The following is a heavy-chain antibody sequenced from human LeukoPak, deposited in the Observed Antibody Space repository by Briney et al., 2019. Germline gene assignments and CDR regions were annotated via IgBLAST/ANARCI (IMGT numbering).Heavy chain of an antibody. CDR3: ARDRAGGSGYDPYSWFDY. D-gene: IGHD3-22*01. V-gene: IGHV4-39*07. J-gene: IGHJ4*02. CDR2: IYYSGST. Sequence: SETLSLTCTVSGGSISSSSYYWGWIRHPPGKGLEWFGSIYYSGSTYYNPSLKSRVTISVDTSKNQFSLKLSSVTAADTAVYYCARDRAGGSGYDPYSWFDYWGQGTLVTVSS. CDR1: GGSISSSSYY.